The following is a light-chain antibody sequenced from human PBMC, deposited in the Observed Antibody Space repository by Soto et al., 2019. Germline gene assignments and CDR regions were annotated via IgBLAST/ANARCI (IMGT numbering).Light chain of an antibody. CDR1: TGALTSGHY. Sequence: QAVVTQEPSLTVSPGGTVTLTCASSTGALTSGHYPNRVQQKSGKVPKSLIYSTSDKHSWTPARFSGSLLGGKAALTLSSVQRAAEAEYFCLLYYGGALGVFGGGTKVTVL. J-gene: IGLJ3*02. V-gene: IGLV7-43*01. CDR2: STS. CDR3: LLYYGGALGV.